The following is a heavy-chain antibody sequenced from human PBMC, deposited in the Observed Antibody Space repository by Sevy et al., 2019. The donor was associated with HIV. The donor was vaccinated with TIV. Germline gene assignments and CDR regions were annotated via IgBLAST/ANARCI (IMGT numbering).Heavy chain of an antibody. CDR2: ISGSGGST. CDR1: GFTFSSYA. CDR3: AGRVVRIAAAEPKDVDY. Sequence: GGSLRLSCAASGFTFSSYAMSWVRQAPWKGLEWVSAISGSGGSTYYADSVKGRFTISRDNSKNTLYLQMNSLRAEDTAVYYCAGRVVRIAAAEPKDVDYWGQGTLVTVSS. V-gene: IGHV3-23*01. D-gene: IGHD6-13*01. J-gene: IGHJ4*02.